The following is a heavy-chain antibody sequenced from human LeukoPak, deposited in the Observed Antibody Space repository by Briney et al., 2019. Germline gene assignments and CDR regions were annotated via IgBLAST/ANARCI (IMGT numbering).Heavy chain of an antibody. J-gene: IGHJ4*02. CDR1: GFTFSSYA. CDR2: ITGSGGRT. Sequence: GGFLRLSCAASGFTFSSYAMNWVRQAPGKGLEWVSAITGSGGRTYYADSVKGRFTISRDNSKNTLYLQMSGLRAEDTAIYYCATGAYFDHWGQGALVTVSS. CDR3: ATGAYFDH. V-gene: IGHV3-23*01.